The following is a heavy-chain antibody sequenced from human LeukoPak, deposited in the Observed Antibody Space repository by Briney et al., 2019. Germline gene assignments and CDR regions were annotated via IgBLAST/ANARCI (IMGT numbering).Heavy chain of an antibody. V-gene: IGHV1-69*05. D-gene: IGHD1-26*01. J-gene: IGHJ4*02. CDR3: ARDRIVGATTSFDY. CDR1: GGTFSSYA. CDR2: IIPIFGTA. Sequence: ASVKVSCKASGGTFSSYAISWVRQAPGQGLEWMGGIIPIFGTANYAQKFQGRVTITTDESTSTAYMELSSLRSEDTAVYYCARDRIVGATTSFDYWGQGTLVTVSS.